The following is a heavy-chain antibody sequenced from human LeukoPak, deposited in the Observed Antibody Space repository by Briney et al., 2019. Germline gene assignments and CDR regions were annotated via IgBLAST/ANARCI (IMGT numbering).Heavy chain of an antibody. CDR2: IYTSGST. Sequence: SETLSLTCTVSGGSISSYYWGWIRQPAGKGLEWIGRIYTSGSTNYNPSLKSRVTMSVDTSKNQFSLKLSSVTAADTAVYYCASHYYGSGSFDYWGQGTLVTVSS. CDR3: ASHYYGSGSFDY. V-gene: IGHV4-4*07. D-gene: IGHD3-10*01. CDR1: GGSISSYY. J-gene: IGHJ4*02.